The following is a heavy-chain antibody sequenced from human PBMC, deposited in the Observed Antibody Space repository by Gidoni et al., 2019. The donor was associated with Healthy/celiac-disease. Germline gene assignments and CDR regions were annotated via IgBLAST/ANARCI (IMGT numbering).Heavy chain of an antibody. J-gene: IGHJ4*02. CDR2: IYYSGST. CDR3: ARGDWNAYFDY. V-gene: IGHV4-59*01. D-gene: IGHD1-1*01. CDR1: GGSISSYY. Sequence: QVQLQESGPGLVKPSETLSLTCTVSGGSISSYYWSWIRQPPGKGLEWIGYIYYSGSTNYNPYLKSRVTTSVDTSKNQFSLKLTSVTAADTAVYYCARGDWNAYFDYWGQGTLVTVSS.